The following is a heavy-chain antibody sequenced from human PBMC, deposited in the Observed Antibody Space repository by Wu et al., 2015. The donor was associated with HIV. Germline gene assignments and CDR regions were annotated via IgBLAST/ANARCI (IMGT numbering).Heavy chain of an antibody. J-gene: IGHJ4*02. V-gene: IGHV1-2*02. CDR3: ARDRSPYYFDY. CDR2: INPKSGLT. Sequence: GQLVQSGGEVKKPGASVKVSCQASGYSLSDYFLFWVRQAPGQGLEWMGWINPKSGLTHYAQNFQGRVIMTSDTSINTAFMELRRLKSDDTAVYYCARDRSPYYFDYWGQGTLVTVSS. CDR1: GYSLSDYF.